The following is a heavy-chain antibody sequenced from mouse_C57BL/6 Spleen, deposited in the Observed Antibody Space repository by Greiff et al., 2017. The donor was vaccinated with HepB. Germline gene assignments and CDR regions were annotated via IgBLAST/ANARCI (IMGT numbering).Heavy chain of an antibody. D-gene: IGHD3-2*02. CDR2: ISDGGSYT. CDR1: GFTFSSYA. J-gene: IGHJ4*01. CDR3: ARETAQGGAMDY. Sequence: EVMLVESGGGLVKPGGSLKLSCAASGFTFSSYAMSWVRQTPEKRLEWVATISDGGSYTYYPDNVKGRFTISRDNAKNNLYLQMSHLKSEDTAMYYCARETAQGGAMDYWGQGTSVTVSS. V-gene: IGHV5-4*01.